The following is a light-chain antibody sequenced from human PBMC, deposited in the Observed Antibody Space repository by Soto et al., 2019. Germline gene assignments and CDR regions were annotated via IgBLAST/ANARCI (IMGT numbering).Light chain of an antibody. CDR2: EVS. CDR1: SSDVGSYNY. Sequence: QSALTQPASVSGSPGQSITISCAGTSSDVGSYNYVSWYQQHPGKAPKLMIYEVSNRPSGVSSRFSGSKSGNTASLTISGLQAEDEADYYCSSYTSSGTHVFGTGTKVTVL. V-gene: IGLV2-14*01. J-gene: IGLJ1*01. CDR3: SSYTSSGTHV.